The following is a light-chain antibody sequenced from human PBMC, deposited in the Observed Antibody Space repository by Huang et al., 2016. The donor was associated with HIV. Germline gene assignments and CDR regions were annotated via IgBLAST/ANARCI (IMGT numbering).Light chain of an antibody. J-gene: IGKJ4*01. CDR1: QSVSSY. CDR3: QRSNWPPT. CDR2: AAS. V-gene: IGKV3-11*01. Sequence: EIVLTQSPATLSLSPGESATLSCRASQSVSSYLAWYQQKFGQAPRLLRSAASNSATGIPDRFRGSGSGTDFTLTISSLEPEDFAVYYCQRSNWPPTFGGGTKVEIK.